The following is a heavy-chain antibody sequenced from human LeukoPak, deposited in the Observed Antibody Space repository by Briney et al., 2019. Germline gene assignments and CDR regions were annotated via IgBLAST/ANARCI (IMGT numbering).Heavy chain of an antibody. J-gene: IGHJ1*01. V-gene: IGHV3-23*01. D-gene: IGHD2-2*01. CDR2: ISGSGGST. CDR3: AREGHCSSTSCYLFKYFQH. CDR1: GFTFSSYA. Sequence: GGSLRLSCAASGFTFSSYAMSWVRQAPGKGLEWVSAISGSGGSTYYADSVKGRFTISRDNAKNSLYLQMNSLRDEDTAVYYCAREGHCSSTSCYLFKYFQHWGQGTLVTVSS.